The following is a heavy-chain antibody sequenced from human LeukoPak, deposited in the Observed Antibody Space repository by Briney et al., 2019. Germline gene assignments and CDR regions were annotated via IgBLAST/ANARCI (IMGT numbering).Heavy chain of an antibody. CDR1: GFTFSSYA. CDR3: ASYPHSDFWSGYLPGYYYGMDV. J-gene: IGHJ6*02. Sequence: GGSLRLSCAASGFTFSSYAMSWVRQAPGKGLEWVSAISGSGGSTYYADSVKGRFTISRDNSRNTLYLQMNSLRAEDTAVYYCASYPHSDFWSGYLPGYYYGMDVWGQGTTVTVSS. CDR2: ISGSGGST. D-gene: IGHD3-3*01. V-gene: IGHV3-23*01.